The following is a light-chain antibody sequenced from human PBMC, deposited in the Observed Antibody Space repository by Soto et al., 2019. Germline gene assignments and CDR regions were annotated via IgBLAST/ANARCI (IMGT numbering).Light chain of an antibody. CDR1: QSISKC. Sequence: DIQMTQSPSTLSASVGDRVTITCRASQSISKCLTWYQQKPGQAPKLLIYKASSLEIGVPSRFSGSGSETDFTLSINSLQPDDFATYYCQQINSHPPTFGQGTKLEIK. J-gene: IGKJ2*01. CDR2: KAS. V-gene: IGKV1-5*03. CDR3: QQINSHPPT.